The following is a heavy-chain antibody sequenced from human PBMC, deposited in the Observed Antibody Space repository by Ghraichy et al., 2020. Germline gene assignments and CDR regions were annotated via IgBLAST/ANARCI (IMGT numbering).Heavy chain of an antibody. CDR2: ISSSGSTK. V-gene: IGHV3-11*01. D-gene: IGHD3-3*01. CDR3: ARDQGDRFLEWFDY. CDR1: GFTFSDYY. J-gene: IGHJ4*02. Sequence: LSLTCAASGFTFSDYYMSWIRQAPGKGLEWVSYISSSGSTKYYADSVKGRFTISRDNAKNSLYLQMNSLRAEDTAVYYCARDQGDRFLEWFDYWGQGTLVTVSS.